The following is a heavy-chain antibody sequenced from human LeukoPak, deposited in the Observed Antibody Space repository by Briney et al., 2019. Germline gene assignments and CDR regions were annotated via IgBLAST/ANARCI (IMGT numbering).Heavy chain of an antibody. Sequence: SVKVSCKASGGTFSSYAISWVRQAPGQGLEWMGRITPIFGTANYAQKFQGRVTITTDESTSTAYMELSSLRSEDMAVYYCASGGEYYDYVWGSYRPHGYAFDIWGQGTMVTVSS. CDR2: ITPIFGTA. V-gene: IGHV1-69*05. CDR3: ASGGEYYDYVWGSYRPHGYAFDI. J-gene: IGHJ3*02. CDR1: GGTFSSYA. D-gene: IGHD3-16*02.